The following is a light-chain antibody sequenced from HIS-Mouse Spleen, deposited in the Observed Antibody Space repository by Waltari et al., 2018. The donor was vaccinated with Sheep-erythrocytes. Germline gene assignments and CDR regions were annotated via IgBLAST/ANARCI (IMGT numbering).Light chain of an antibody. CDR1: QSVSSN. J-gene: IGKJ2*01. V-gene: IGKV3-15*01. CDR2: GAS. CDR3: QQYNNWPPPYT. Sequence: EIVMTQSPATLSVSPGERATLSCRASQSVSSNLAWYQQKPGQAPRLLIYGASTRATGIPDRFSGSGSGTEFTLTISSMQSEDFAVYYCQQYNNWPPPYTFGQGIKLEIK.